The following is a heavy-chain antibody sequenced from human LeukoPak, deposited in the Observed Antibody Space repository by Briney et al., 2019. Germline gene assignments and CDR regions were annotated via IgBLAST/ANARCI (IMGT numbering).Heavy chain of an antibody. CDR3: AKESGDYDSSGYGAFDI. D-gene: IGHD3-22*01. CDR2: ISYDGSNK. J-gene: IGHJ3*02. V-gene: IGHV3-30*18. CDR1: GFTFSSYG. Sequence: PGGSLRLSCAASGFTFSSYGMHWVRQAPGKGLEWVAVISYDGSNKYYADSVKGRFTISRDNSKNTLYPQMNSLRAEDTAVYYCAKESGDYDSSGYGAFDIWGQGTMVTVSS.